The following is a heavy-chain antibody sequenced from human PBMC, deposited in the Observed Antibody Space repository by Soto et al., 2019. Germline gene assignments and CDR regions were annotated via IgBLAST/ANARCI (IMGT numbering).Heavy chain of an antibody. J-gene: IGHJ3*02. CDR1: GGSISSGGYY. V-gene: IGHV4-31*03. Sequence: QVHLQESGPGLVKPSQTLSLPCTVSGGSISSGGYYWTWIRQHPGKGLEWIGDIYYSGSTYYNPSLKSRVTISVETSKNQFSLKLSSVTAADRAVYYCARESEFRRSYAFDIWGQGTMVTVSS. CDR2: IYYSGST. CDR3: ARESEFRRSYAFDI.